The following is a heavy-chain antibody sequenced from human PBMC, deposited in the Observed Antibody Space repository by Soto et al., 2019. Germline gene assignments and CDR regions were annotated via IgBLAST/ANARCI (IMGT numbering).Heavy chain of an antibody. Sequence: QVQLQESGPGLVKPSQTLSLTCTVSGGSISSGDYYWSWIRQPPGKGLEWIGYIYYSGSTYYNPSLKSRVTISVDTSKNQFSLKLSSVTAADTAVYYCARERYQLVPAATSYYYYYGMDVWGQGTTVTVSS. CDR2: IYYSGST. V-gene: IGHV4-30-4*01. J-gene: IGHJ6*02. CDR1: GGSISSGDYY. D-gene: IGHD2-2*01. CDR3: ARERYQLVPAATSYYYYYGMDV.